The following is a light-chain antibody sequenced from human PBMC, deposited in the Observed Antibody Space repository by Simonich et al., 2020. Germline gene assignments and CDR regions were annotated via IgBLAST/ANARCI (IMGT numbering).Light chain of an antibody. CDR1: QSVLYSSNNKNY. Sequence: DIVMTQSPDSLAVSLGERATINCKSSQSVLYSSNNKNYLAWYQQKPGQPPKLLIYWESTRESGVPDRFRGSGSGTDFTLTISSLQAEDVAVYYCQQYYSTPLTFGGGTKVDIK. CDR2: WES. CDR3: QQYYSTPLT. V-gene: IGKV4-1*01. J-gene: IGKJ4*01.